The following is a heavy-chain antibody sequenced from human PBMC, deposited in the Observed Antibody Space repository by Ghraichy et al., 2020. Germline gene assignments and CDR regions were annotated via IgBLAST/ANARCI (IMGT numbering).Heavy chain of an antibody. CDR3: ARATPLGGSYDAFDI. Sequence: GGSLRLSCAASGFTFSSYWMHWVRQAPGKGLVWVSRINSDGSSTSYADSVKGRFTISRDNAKNTLYLQMNSLRAEDTAVYYCARATPLGGSYDAFDIWGQGTMVTVSS. D-gene: IGHD2-15*01. CDR2: INSDGSST. V-gene: IGHV3-74*01. J-gene: IGHJ3*02. CDR1: GFTFSSYW.